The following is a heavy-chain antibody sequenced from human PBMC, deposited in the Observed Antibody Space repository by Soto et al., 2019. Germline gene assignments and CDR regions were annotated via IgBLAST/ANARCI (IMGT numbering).Heavy chain of an antibody. CDR3: AKEWGVEVTYYLFDC. V-gene: IGHV3-30*18. J-gene: IGHJ4*02. CDR2: ISYDGSDK. D-gene: IGHD1-26*01. CDR1: GVTFSTYG. Sequence: QVQLVESGGGVVQPGRYLRVSCTATGVTFSTYGIHWVRQAPGKGLEWVAFISYDGSDKYYADSVKGRFTISRDNSKNTLYLQMNSLRADDMAVYYCAKEWGVEVTYYLFDCWGQGTLVTVSS.